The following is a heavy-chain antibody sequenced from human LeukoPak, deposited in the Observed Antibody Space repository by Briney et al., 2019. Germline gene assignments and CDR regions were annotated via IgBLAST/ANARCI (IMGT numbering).Heavy chain of an antibody. D-gene: IGHD6-13*01. Sequence: GGSLRLSCAASGFTVSSNYMSWVRQAPGKGLEWVSVIYSGGSTYYADSVKGRFTISRDNSKNTLYLQMNSLRAEDTAVYYCARDSIAAAGTHASYYYYGMDVWGQGTTVTVSS. CDR3: ARDSIAAAGTHASYYYYGMDV. J-gene: IGHJ6*02. CDR2: IYSGGST. V-gene: IGHV3-66*01. CDR1: GFTVSSNY.